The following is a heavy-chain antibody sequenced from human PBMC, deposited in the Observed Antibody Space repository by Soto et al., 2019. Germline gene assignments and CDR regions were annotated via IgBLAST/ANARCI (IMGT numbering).Heavy chain of an antibody. CDR1: GFTFSSYS. D-gene: IGHD3-3*01. V-gene: IGHV3-48*01. Sequence: PGGSLRLSCAASGFTFSSYSMNWVRQAPGKGLEWVSYISSSSSTIYYADSVKGRFTISRDNAKNSLYLQMNSLRAEDTAVYYCARDGRGFYYDFWSGYYGAFDIWGQGTMVTVSS. CDR3: ARDGRGFYYDFWSGYYGAFDI. CDR2: ISSSSSTI. J-gene: IGHJ3*02.